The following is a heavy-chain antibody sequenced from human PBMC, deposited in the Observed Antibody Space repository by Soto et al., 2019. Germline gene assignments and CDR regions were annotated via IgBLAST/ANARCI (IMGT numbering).Heavy chain of an antibody. CDR3: TTVHYDFWSWAVWFDY. Sequence: RRLSCAASGFTFSNAWMSWVRQAPGKGLEWVGRIKSKTDGGTTDYAAPVKGRFTISRDDSKNTLYLQMNSLKTEDTAVYYWTTVHYDFWSWAVWFDYWGQGTLVTVSS. D-gene: IGHD3-3*01. CDR2: IKSKTDGGTT. J-gene: IGHJ4*02. V-gene: IGHV3-15*01. CDR1: GFTFSNAW.